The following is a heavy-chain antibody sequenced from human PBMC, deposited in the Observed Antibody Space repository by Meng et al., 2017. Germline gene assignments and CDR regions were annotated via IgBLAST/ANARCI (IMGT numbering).Heavy chain of an antibody. V-gene: IGHV3-7*01. Sequence: GESLKISCAASGFTFSSYWMSWVRQAPGKGLEWVANIKQDGSEKYYVDSVKGRFTISRDNAKNPLYLQMNSLRAEDTAVYYCAREPGGAYGGNSYYFDYWGQGTLVTVSS. J-gene: IGHJ4*02. CDR2: IKQDGSEK. CDR3: AREPGGAYGGNSYYFDY. CDR1: GFTFSSYW. D-gene: IGHD4-23*01.